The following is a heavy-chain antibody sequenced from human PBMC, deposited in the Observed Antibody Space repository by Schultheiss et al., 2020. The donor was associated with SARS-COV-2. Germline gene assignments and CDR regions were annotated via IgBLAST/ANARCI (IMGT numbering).Heavy chain of an antibody. V-gene: IGHV1-2*02. D-gene: IGHD1-26*01. CDR3: ARYEWWELLKGDRGDDAFDI. Sequence: ASVKVSCKASGYTFTGYYMHWVRQAPGQGLEWMGWINPNSGGTNYAQKFQGRVTMTRDTSISTAYMELSRLRSDDTAVYYCARYEWWELLKGDRGDDAFDIWGQGTMVTVSS. CDR1: GYTFTGYY. CDR2: INPNSGGT. J-gene: IGHJ3*02.